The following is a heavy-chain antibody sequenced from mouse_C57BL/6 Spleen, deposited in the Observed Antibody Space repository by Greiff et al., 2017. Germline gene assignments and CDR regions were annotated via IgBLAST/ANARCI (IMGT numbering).Heavy chain of an antibody. CDR3: ASIYYDYDEGDY. CDR2: INPYNGGT. V-gene: IGHV1-19*01. Sequence: VQLKQSGPVLVKPGASVKMSCKASGYTFTDYYMNWVKQSHGKSLEWIGVINPYNGGTSYNQKFKGKATLTVDKSSSTAYMELNSLTSEDSAVYYCASIYYDYDEGDYWGQGTTLTVSS. CDR1: GYTFTDYY. D-gene: IGHD2-4*01. J-gene: IGHJ2*01.